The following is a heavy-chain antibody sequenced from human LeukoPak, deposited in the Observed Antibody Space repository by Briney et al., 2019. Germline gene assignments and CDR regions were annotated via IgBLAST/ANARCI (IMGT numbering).Heavy chain of an antibody. CDR1: GGTFSSYA. Sequence: SVKVSCKASGGTFSSYAISWVRQAPGQGLEWMGGIIPIFGTANYAQKFRGRVTITTDESTSTAYMELSSLRSEDTAVYYCAREIRGPVDPQLPHWYWFDPWGQGTLVTVSS. V-gene: IGHV1-69*05. CDR3: AREIRGPVDPQLPHWYWFDP. D-gene: IGHD2-2*01. J-gene: IGHJ5*02. CDR2: IIPIFGTA.